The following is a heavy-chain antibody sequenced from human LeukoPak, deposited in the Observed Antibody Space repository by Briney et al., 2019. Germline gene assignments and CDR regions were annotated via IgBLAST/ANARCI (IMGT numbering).Heavy chain of an antibody. V-gene: IGHV4-59*08. Sequence: SETLSLTCTVSGGSISSYYWSWIRQPPGNGLEWIGYIYYSGSTNYNPSLKSRVTISVDTSKNQFSLKLSSVTAADTAVYYCASGPPLTYYYDSRGDSGLDYWGQGTLVTVSS. CDR2: IYYSGST. D-gene: IGHD3-22*01. CDR1: GGSISSYY. J-gene: IGHJ4*02. CDR3: ASGPPLTYYYDSRGDSGLDY.